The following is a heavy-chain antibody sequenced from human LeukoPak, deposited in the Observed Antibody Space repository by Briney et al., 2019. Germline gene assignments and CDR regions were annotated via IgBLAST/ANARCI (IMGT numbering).Heavy chain of an antibody. Sequence: SEILSLTCTVSGGSISSYYWSWIRQPPGKGLEWIGYIYTSGSTNYNPSPKSRATISVDTSKNQFSLKLSSVTAADTAVYYCARHADTAMVPDAFDIWGQGTMVTVSS. CDR3: ARHADTAMVPDAFDI. CDR1: GGSISSYY. J-gene: IGHJ3*02. V-gene: IGHV4-4*09. CDR2: IYTSGST. D-gene: IGHD5-18*01.